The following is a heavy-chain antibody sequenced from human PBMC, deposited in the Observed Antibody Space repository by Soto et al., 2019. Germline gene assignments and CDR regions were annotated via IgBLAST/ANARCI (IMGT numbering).Heavy chain of an antibody. J-gene: IGHJ4*02. V-gene: IGHV3-23*01. CDR1: GFTFSSYA. CDR3: AKDRSPDNWNSPLDY. Sequence: GGSLRLSCAASGFTFSSYAMSWVRQAPGKGLEWVSAISGSGGSTYYADSVKGRFTISRDNSKNTLYLQMNSLRAEDTAVYYCAKDRSPDNWNSPLDYWGQGTLVTVSS. D-gene: IGHD1-7*01. CDR2: ISGSGGST.